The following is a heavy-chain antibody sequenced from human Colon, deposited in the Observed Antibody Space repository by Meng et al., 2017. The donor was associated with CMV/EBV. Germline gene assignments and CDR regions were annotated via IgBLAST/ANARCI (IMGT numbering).Heavy chain of an antibody. J-gene: IGHJ6*02. Sequence: ASVKVSCKASGYTFTGHYLHWVRQAPGQGLEWMGWMSTFNGNTYYAQKFQGRLTMTRDTSTDTAYMDLRSLRFDDTAMYYCARETRRQGEDHYFGMDVWGQGTTVTVSS. D-gene: IGHD2-21*01. CDR3: ARETRRQGEDHYFGMDV. V-gene: IGHV1-18*01. CDR2: MSTFNGNT. CDR1: GYTFTGHY.